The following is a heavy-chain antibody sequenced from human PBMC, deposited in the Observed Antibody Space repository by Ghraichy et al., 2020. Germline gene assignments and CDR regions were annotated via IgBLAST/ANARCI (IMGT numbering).Heavy chain of an antibody. D-gene: IGHD4-17*01. Sequence: GGSLRLSCVASGFTFSSYWMSWVRQAPGKGLEWVANIKQDGGEKYYVDSVKGRFTISRDNAKNSLYLQMNSLRDEDTAVYYCAREGLLRSPRSTVTTHWGNGTLVSISS. V-gene: IGHV3-7*01. CDR1: GFTFSSYW. CDR2: IKQDGGEK. J-gene: IGHJ1*01. CDR3: AREGLLRSPRSTVTTH.